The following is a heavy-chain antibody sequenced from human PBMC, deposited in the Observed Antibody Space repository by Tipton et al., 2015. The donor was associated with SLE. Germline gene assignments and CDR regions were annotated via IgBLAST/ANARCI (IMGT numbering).Heavy chain of an antibody. Sequence: TLSLTCTVSGGSISDYYWTWIRQPPGKGLEWIGYIFYSGGTNYNPSLKSRVTISGDTSKNQFSLRLSSVTAADTALYYCARQSVHGASYFYYMDVWGKGTTVTVSS. V-gene: IGHV4-59*08. CDR2: IFYSGGT. CDR3: ARQSVHGASYFYYMDV. CDR1: GGSISDYY. J-gene: IGHJ6*03. D-gene: IGHD4/OR15-4a*01.